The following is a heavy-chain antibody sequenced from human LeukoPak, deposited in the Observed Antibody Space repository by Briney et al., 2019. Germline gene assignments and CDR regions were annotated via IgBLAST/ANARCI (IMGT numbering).Heavy chain of an antibody. Sequence: ASVKVSCKASGYTFSKNAILWVRQAPGQRLEWLGWINAGSGHTVYSQTFQGRVTMTRDTSASTAYMELNRLTSEDTAVYYCAQGLLALDYFDFWGQGSLVTVSS. CDR2: INAGSGHT. CDR3: AQGLLALDYFDF. CDR1: GYTFSKNA. V-gene: IGHV1-3*01. D-gene: IGHD2/OR15-2a*01. J-gene: IGHJ4*02.